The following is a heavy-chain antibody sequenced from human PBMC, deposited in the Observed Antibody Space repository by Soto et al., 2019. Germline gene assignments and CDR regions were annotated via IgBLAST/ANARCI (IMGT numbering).Heavy chain of an antibody. D-gene: IGHD2-15*01. CDR2: IYYSGST. V-gene: IGHV4-59*01. CDR3: ARFRWRTFDY. Sequence: PSETLSLTCTVSGGSISSYYWSCIRQPPWKGLEWIGYIYYSGSTNYNPSLKSRVTISVDTSKNQFSRKLSSVTAADTAVYYCARFRWRTFDYLGQGTLVTVSS. CDR1: GGSISSYY. J-gene: IGHJ4*02.